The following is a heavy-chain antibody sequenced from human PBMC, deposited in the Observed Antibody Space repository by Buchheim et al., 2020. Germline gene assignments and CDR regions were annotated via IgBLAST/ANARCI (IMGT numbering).Heavy chain of an antibody. CDR1: GFTLRTYW. CDR2: INEDGSFT. V-gene: IGHV3-74*01. D-gene: IGHD1-26*01. Sequence: EVQLEESGGGLVQPGGSLRLSCAASGFTLRTYWMHWVRQAPGKGLEWVSRINEDGSFTNYADSVKGRFTISRDNAENTLYLQMTSLRVEVTAMYYCARDLSGSQDYWGQGTL. J-gene: IGHJ4*02. CDR3: ARDLSGSQDY.